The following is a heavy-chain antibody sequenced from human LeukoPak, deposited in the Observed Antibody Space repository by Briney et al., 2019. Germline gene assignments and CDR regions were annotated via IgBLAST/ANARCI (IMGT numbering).Heavy chain of an antibody. Sequence: ASVKVSCKASGYTFTGYFIHWVRQAPGQGLEWMGWINPNSGVTNYAQNLQGRVTLTGDTSITTSYMESTGLTSVDTAVYYCGLVASGNWWFDPWGQGTLVTVSS. CDR3: GLVASGNWWFDP. D-gene: IGHD2-8*02. CDR2: INPNSGVT. V-gene: IGHV1-2*02. CDR1: GYTFTGYF. J-gene: IGHJ5*02.